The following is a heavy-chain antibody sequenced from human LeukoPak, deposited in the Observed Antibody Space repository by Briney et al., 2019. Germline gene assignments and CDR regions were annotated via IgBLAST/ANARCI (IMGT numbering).Heavy chain of an antibody. CDR3: ARDPPDIVVVVAATRGAY. CDR1: GFTFSSYA. CDR2: ISYDGSNK. J-gene: IGHJ4*02. Sequence: SGGSLRLSCAASGFTFSSYAMHWVRQAPGKGLEWVAVISYDGSNKYYADSVKGRFTISRDNSKNTLYLQMNSLRAEDTAVYYCARDPPDIVVVVAATRGAYWGQGTLVTVSS. V-gene: IGHV3-30-3*01. D-gene: IGHD2-15*01.